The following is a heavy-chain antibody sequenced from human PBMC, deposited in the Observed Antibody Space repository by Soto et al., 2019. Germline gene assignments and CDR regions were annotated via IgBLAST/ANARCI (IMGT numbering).Heavy chain of an antibody. CDR1: GGSVSGGTHY. CDR2: IYNNGST. V-gene: IGHV4-61*01. Sequence: QAQLQESGPGPVKPSETLSLTCTVSGGSVSGGTHYWSWIRQPPGKGLEWIGYIYNNGSTIYNPSLKSRVTISVDPSKNQFSLKLSSVTAADTAVYYCARGYRTSWYWFDLWGRGTLVTVSS. J-gene: IGHJ2*01. CDR3: ARGYRTSWYWFDL. D-gene: IGHD6-13*01.